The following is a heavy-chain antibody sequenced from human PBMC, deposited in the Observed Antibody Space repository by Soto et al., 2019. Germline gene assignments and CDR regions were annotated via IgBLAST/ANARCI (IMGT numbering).Heavy chain of an antibody. CDR3: AWSVAGTEEVVWFDP. CDR2: ISAYNGNT. V-gene: IGHV1-18*01. CDR1: GYTFTSYG. Sequence: ASVKVSCKASGYTFTSYGISWVRQAPGQGLEWMGWISAYNGNTNYAQKLQGRVTMTTDTSTRTAYMELRSLRSDDTAVYYCAWSVAGTEEVVWFDPGGQGTLVTVSS. J-gene: IGHJ5*02. D-gene: IGHD6-19*01.